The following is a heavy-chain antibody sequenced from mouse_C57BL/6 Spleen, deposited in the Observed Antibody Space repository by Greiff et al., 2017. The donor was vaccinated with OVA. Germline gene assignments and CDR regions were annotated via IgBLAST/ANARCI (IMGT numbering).Heavy chain of an antibody. CDR2: IDPENGDT. J-gene: IGHJ2*01. D-gene: IGHD4-1*01. CDR3: TDLGRGDY. CDR1: GFNIKDAY. V-gene: IGHV14-4*01. Sequence: EVKLMESGAELVRPGASVKLSCTASGFNIKDAYMHWVKQRPEQGLEWIGWIDPENGDTEYASKFQGKATITADTSSNTAYLQLSSLTSEDTAVYYCTDLGRGDYWGQGTTLTVSS.